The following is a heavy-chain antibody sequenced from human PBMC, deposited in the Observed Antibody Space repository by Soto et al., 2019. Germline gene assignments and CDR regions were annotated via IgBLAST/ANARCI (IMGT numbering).Heavy chain of an antibody. V-gene: IGHV3-30*18. D-gene: IGHD2-21*02. Sequence: QVQLVESGGGVVQPGRSLRLSCAASGFTFSSYGMHWVRQAPGKGLEWGAVISYDGSNKYYADSVKGRFTISRENSKNTLYVQMTSLRAEDTAVYYCAKDRHIVVVTAPLYYWGQGTLVTVSS. CDR1: GFTFSSYG. CDR2: ISYDGSNK. CDR3: AKDRHIVVVTAPLYY. J-gene: IGHJ4*02.